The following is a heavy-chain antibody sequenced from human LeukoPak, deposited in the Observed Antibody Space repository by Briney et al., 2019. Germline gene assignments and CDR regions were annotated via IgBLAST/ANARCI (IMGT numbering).Heavy chain of an antibody. D-gene: IGHD3-3*01. J-gene: IGHJ4*02. CDR1: GFTFSSYA. CDR3: AKGTILEWAPSDY. CDR2: ISGSGGST. V-gene: IGHV3-23*01. Sequence: LTGGSLRLSCAASGFTFSSYAMSWVRQAPGKGLEWVSAISGSGGSTYYADSVKGRFTISRDNSKNTLYLQMNSLRAEDTAVYYCAKGTILEWAPSDYWGQGTLVTVSS.